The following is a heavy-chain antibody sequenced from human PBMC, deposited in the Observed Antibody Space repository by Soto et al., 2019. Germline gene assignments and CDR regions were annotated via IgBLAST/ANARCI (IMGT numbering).Heavy chain of an antibody. D-gene: IGHD3-9*01. Sequence: QVQLQQWGAGLLKPSETLSLTCAVYGGSFSGYYWSWIRQPPGKGLEWIGKINHSGSTNYNPSLKRRVTTSVETSNNLFPLKLSFVAAADTAVYYCARGPGVRYNNILTPLLYWGQGTLVTVSS. CDR3: ARGPGVRYNNILTPLLY. J-gene: IGHJ4*02. CDR1: GGSFSGYY. V-gene: IGHV4-34*01. CDR2: INHSGST.